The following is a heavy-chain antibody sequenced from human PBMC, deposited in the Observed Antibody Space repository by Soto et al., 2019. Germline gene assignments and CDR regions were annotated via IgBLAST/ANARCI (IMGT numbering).Heavy chain of an antibody. CDR3: ARKLGGYYYYYGMDV. V-gene: IGHV3-7*03. D-gene: IGHD1-26*01. CDR2: IKQDGSEK. J-gene: IGHJ6*02. CDR1: GGSFSAYY. Sequence: PSETLSLTYAVYGGSFSAYYWSWIRQPPGKGLEWVSNIKQDGSEKYYVYSVKGRFTISRDNAKNSLYLQMNSLRAEDTAVYDCARKLGGYYYYYGMDVWGQGTTVTVSS.